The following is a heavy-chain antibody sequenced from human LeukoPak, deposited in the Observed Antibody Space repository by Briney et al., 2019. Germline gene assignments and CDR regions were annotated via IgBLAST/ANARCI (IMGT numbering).Heavy chain of an antibody. CDR2: ISGASTDI. CDR3: ARRGYYDNSGYDY. V-gene: IGHV3-21*01. D-gene: IGHD3-22*01. CDR1: GFTFSSYG. Sequence: PGGTLRLSCAASGFTFSSYGMSWVRQAPGKGLEWVSSISGASTDIYYADSVKGRFTISRDNAKNSLYLQMNSLRAEDTAVYYCARRGYYDNSGYDYWGQGTLVTVSS. J-gene: IGHJ4*02.